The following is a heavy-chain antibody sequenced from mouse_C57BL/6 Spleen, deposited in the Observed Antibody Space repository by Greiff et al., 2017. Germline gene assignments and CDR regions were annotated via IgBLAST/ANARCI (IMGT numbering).Heavy chain of an antibody. D-gene: IGHD1-1*01. CDR1: GYTFTGYW. V-gene: IGHV1-9*01. CDR2: ILPGSGST. Sequence: QVQLKESGAELMKPGASVKLSCKATGYTFTGYWIEWVKQRPGHGLEWIGEILPGSGSTNYNEKFKGKATFTADTSSNTAYMQLSSLTTEDAAIYYGARWGTVVGRWYFDVWGTGTTVTVSS. CDR3: ARWGTVVGRWYFDV. J-gene: IGHJ1*03.